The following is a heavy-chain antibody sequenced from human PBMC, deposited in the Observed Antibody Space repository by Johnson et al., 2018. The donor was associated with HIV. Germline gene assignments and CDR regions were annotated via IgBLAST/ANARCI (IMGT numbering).Heavy chain of an antibody. D-gene: IGHD1-26*01. Sequence: QVQLVESGGGVVQPGRSLRLSCAASGFTFSTYALHWVRQAPGKGLEGVAVISYDGSNKYYADSVKGRFTNSRDNSKNTLYLQMNSLRAEDTAVYYCARVRRSGTYYVDAFDIWGQGTMVTVSS. CDR2: ISYDGSNK. CDR1: GFTFSTYA. V-gene: IGHV3-30*04. J-gene: IGHJ3*02. CDR3: ARVRRSGTYYVDAFDI.